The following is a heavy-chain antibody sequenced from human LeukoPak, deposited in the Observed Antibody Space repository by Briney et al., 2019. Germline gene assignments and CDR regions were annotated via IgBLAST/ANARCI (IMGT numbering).Heavy chain of an antibody. J-gene: IGHJ4*02. D-gene: IGHD3-16*01. CDR3: ARASDTYDYAMNY. CDR1: GFTFSSYW. V-gene: IGHV3-74*01. Sequence: GGSLGLSCAASGFTFSSYWMHWVRQAPGKGLVWVSRINSDGSSTSYADSVKGRFTISRDNAKSTLHLQMNSLRAEDTAVYYCARASDTYDYAMNYWGQGTLVTVSS. CDR2: INSDGSST.